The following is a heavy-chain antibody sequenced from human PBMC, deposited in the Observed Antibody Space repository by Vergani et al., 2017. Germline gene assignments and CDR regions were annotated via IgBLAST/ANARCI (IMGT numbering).Heavy chain of an antibody. D-gene: IGHD1-26*01. CDR2: IIPIFGTA. Sequence: QVQLVQSGAEVKKPGSPVKVSCKASGGTFSSYAISWVRQAPGQGLEWMGGIIPIFGTANYAQKFQGRVTITADESTSTAYMELSSLRSEDTAVYYCARDGRYSGSYHLGAFDIWGQGTMVTVSS. V-gene: IGHV1-69*12. CDR1: GGTFSSYA. J-gene: IGHJ3*02. CDR3: ARDGRYSGSYHLGAFDI.